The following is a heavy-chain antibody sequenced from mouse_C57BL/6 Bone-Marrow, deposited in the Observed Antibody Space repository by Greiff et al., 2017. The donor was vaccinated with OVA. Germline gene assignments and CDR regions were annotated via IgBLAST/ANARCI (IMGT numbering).Heavy chain of an antibody. CDR1: GYTFTDYY. Sequence: EVQLQQSGPVLVKPGASVKMSCKASGYTFTDYYMNWVKQSHGKSLEWIGVINPYNGGTSYNQKFKGKATLTVDKSSSTAYMELNSLTSEDSAVYYCARSWLLRDVWGTGTTVTVSS. D-gene: IGHD2-3*01. CDR3: ARSWLLRDV. CDR2: INPYNGGT. V-gene: IGHV1-19*01. J-gene: IGHJ1*03.